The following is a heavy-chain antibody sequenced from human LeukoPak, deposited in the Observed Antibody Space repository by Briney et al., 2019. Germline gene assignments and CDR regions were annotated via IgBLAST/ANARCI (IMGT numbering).Heavy chain of an antibody. J-gene: IGHJ4*02. V-gene: IGHV3-21*05. CDR2: IRTTAEGAKYA. Sequence: GGSVRLSCATSGFSFTDYPMNWVRQAPGKGLEWISNIRTTAEGAKYAYYADSVKGRFTISRDNAKNSLYLQMNSLRAEDTAVYYCARVPSDYWGQGTLVTVSS. CDR1: GFSFTDYP. CDR3: ARVPSDY.